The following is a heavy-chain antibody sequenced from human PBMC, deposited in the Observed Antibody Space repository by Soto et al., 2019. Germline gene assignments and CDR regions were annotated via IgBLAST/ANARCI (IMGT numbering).Heavy chain of an antibody. CDR2: IYHTGST. J-gene: IGHJ4*02. D-gene: IGHD2-15*01. V-gene: IGHV4-4*02. CDR3: ATPPPRIVVVVLPIPS. CDR1: GGSISSTNW. Sequence: QVQLQQSGPRLARPSGTLSLTCVVSGGSISSTNWWTWVRQTPGKGLEWIGEIYHTGSTKYNPALKNRANISMDKSNNPRSLYLKSVTAADTAVYYCATPPPRIVVVVLPIPSWGQGTLVTVAS.